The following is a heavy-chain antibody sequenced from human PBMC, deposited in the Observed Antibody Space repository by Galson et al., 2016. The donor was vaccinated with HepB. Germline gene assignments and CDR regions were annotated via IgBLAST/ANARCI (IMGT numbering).Heavy chain of an antibody. CDR3: ARGRYSYGCLDY. D-gene: IGHD5-12*01. CDR2: VYHNGSA. CDR1: GFSISSGFH. V-gene: IGHV4-38-2*02. J-gene: IGHJ4*02. Sequence: SETLSLTCTVSGFSISSGFHWGWIRQSPGKGLEFIGTVYHNGSAYPNPSLKSRVTLSVDTSKNQLSLRLSSVTAADTAVYFCARGRYSYGCLDYWGQGSLVTVSS.